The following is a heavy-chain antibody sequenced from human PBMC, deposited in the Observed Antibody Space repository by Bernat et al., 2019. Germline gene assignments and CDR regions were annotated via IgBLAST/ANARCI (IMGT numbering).Heavy chain of an antibody. J-gene: IGHJ3*02. CDR2: IYTSGST. CDR3: ARDWEGNGFYSAFDI. CDR1: GGSISSGSCY. Sequence: QVQLQESGPGLVKPSQTLSLTCTVSGGSISSGSCYWSWIRQPAGKGLEWIGYIYTSGSTNYNPSLKIRVTISVDTSKNQFSLKLSSVTAADTAVYYCARDWEGNGFYSAFDIWGQGTMVTVSS. V-gene: IGHV4-61*09. D-gene: IGHD6-19*01.